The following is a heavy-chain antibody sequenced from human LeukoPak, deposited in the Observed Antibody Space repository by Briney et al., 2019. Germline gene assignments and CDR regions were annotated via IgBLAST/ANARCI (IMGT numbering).Heavy chain of an antibody. CDR3: TQGLLVRGLDYYYYYMDV. Sequence: GGSLRLSCAASGFTFSSYWMSWVREAPGKGLEWVGRIKSKTDGGTTDYAAPVKGRFSISRDDSKNTLYLQMSSLKTEDTAVYYCTQGLLVRGLDYYYYYMDVWGKGTMVTISS. V-gene: IGHV3-15*01. CDR2: IKSKTDGGTT. J-gene: IGHJ6*03. CDR1: GFTFSSYW. D-gene: IGHD3-10*01.